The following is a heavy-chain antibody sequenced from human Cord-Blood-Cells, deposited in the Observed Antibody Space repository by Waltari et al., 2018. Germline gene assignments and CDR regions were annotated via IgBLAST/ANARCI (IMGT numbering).Heavy chain of an antibody. CDR1: GLIFSSYA. Sequence: VQLVESGGGVVQPGRSLRLSCAASGLIFSSYAMTWVRKAPGKGLEWVAVIWYDGSNKYYADSVKGRFTISRDNSKNTLYLQMNSLRAEDTAVYYCARDRYNWNDGFDYWGQGTLVTVSS. CDR3: ARDRYNWNDGFDY. V-gene: IGHV3-33*01. D-gene: IGHD1-20*01. CDR2: IWYDGSNK. J-gene: IGHJ4*02.